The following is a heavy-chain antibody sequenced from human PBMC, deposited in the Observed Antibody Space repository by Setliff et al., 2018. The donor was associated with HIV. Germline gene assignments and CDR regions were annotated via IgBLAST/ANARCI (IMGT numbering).Heavy chain of an antibody. D-gene: IGHD4-4*01. CDR2: IWPTDSDT. V-gene: IGHV5-51*01. CDR1: EYSFTNYW. J-gene: IGHJ4*02. Sequence: PGESLKISCQGSEYSFTNYWVGWVRQMPDKGLEWMGLIWPTDSDTIYSPSFQGQVTLSADKSISTAYLQWSSLQASGTAMYYCARYGSNSAFDFWGQGTLVTVSS. CDR3: ARYGSNSAFDF.